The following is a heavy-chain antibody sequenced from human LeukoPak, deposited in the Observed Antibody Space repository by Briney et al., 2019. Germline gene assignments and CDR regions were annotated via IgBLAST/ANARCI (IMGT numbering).Heavy chain of an antibody. Sequence: ASVKVSCKTSGYTFTTYYIHWVRHAPGQGLEWLGIINPSGGTTTYAQKFQGRVTMTRDTSTSTVYMELNTLRSEDTAVYYCARGSNYYYDVTADYPRYWGQGTLVTVSS. V-gene: IGHV1-46*01. CDR1: GYTFTTYY. CDR2: INPSGGTT. D-gene: IGHD3-22*01. CDR3: ARGSNYYYDVTADYPRY. J-gene: IGHJ4*02.